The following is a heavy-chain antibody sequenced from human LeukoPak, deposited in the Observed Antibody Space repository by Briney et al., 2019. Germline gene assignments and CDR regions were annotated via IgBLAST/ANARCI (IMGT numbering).Heavy chain of an antibody. J-gene: IGHJ4*02. Sequence: QSGGSLRLSCAASGFTFSRYWMSWVRQAPGKGLEWVANIKQDGSEKYYVDSVKGRFTISRDNAKNSLYLQMNSLRAEDTAVYYCARDLRGFDYWGQGTLVTVSS. CDR1: GFTFSRYW. CDR3: ARDLRGFDY. D-gene: IGHD5-12*01. CDR2: IKQDGSEK. V-gene: IGHV3-7*01.